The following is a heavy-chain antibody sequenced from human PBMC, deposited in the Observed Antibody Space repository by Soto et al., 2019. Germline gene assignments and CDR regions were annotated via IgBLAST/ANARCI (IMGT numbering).Heavy chain of an antibody. D-gene: IGHD6-13*01. CDR2: IYYSGST. Sequence: SETLSLTCTVSGGSVNSGHYYWNWIRQSPGKGLEWIGYIYYSGSTNYNSSLKSRLSISIDTSKNQFSLKLSSVTAADTAVYYCARGRDSSSWYVVYFDYWGQGTLVTVSS. V-gene: IGHV4-61*01. J-gene: IGHJ4*02. CDR3: ARGRDSSSWYVVYFDY. CDR1: GGSVNSGHYY.